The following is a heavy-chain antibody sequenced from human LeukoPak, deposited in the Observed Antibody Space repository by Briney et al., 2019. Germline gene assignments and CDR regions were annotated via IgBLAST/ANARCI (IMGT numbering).Heavy chain of an antibody. J-gene: IGHJ4*02. CDR1: GFTFDDYA. V-gene: IGHV3-9*01. CDR3: ARGPGYSSR. Sequence: SLRLSCAASGFTFDDYAMHWVRQAPGKGLEWVSGISWNSGSIGYADSVKGRFTISRDNAKNSLYLQMNSLRAEDTAVYYCARGPGYSSRWGQGTLVTVSS. D-gene: IGHD6-13*01. CDR2: ISWNSGSI.